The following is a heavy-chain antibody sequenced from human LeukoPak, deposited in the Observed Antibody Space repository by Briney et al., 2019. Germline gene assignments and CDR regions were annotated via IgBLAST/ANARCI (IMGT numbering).Heavy chain of an antibody. Sequence: ASVKVSCKVSGYTLTELSMHWVRQAPGQGLEWMGWISAYNGNTNYAQKLQGRVTMTTDTSTSTAYMELRSLRSDDTAVYYCARVPDPVWGQGTLVTVSS. V-gene: IGHV1-18*01. J-gene: IGHJ4*02. CDR3: ARVPDPV. CDR1: GYTLTELS. CDR2: ISAYNGNT.